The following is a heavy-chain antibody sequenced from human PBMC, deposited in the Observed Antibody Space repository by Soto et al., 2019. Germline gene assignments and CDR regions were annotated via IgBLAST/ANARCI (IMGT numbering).Heavy chain of an antibody. CDR1: GGTFSSYA. J-gene: IGHJ5*02. V-gene: IGHV1-69*01. D-gene: IGHD4-17*01. CDR2: IIPILNTT. Sequence: QVQLVQSGAEVKKPGSSVKVSCKASGGTFSSYAITWVRQAPGQGLEWMGGIIPILNTTNYAQKFQGRVTITADESTSTAYMELSSLSAQDTAVYYCATVPTVFPLRYDGFDPWGQGTLVTVSS. CDR3: ATVPTVFPLRYDGFDP.